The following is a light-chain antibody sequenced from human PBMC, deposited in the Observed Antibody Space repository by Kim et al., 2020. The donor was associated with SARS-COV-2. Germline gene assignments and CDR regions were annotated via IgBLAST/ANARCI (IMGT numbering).Light chain of an antibody. CDR2: GAT. J-gene: IGKJ1*01. CDR3: QQYNNWPGT. V-gene: IGKV3-15*01. Sequence: PGERATRPCRASQSVSSNLAWYQQKPGQAPRLLIDGATTRATGIPARFSGSGSGTEFTLTISSLQSEDFAVYYCQQYNNWPGTFGQGTKVDIK. CDR1: QSVSSN.